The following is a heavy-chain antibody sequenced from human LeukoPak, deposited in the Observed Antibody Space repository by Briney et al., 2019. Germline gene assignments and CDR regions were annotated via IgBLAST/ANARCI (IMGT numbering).Heavy chain of an antibody. CDR2: ISFDGTNK. D-gene: IGHD3/OR15-3a*01. Sequence: GTSPRLSCAASGFTFRSYGIHWVRQAPGKGLEWVAMISFDGTNKHYADSVKGRFTISRDNSKDTLSLEMNNLRPEDTAVYYCARDLNLGTSDSYWGQGTLVTVSS. J-gene: IGHJ4*02. V-gene: IGHV3-30*03. CDR3: ARDLNLGTSDSY. CDR1: GFTFRSYG.